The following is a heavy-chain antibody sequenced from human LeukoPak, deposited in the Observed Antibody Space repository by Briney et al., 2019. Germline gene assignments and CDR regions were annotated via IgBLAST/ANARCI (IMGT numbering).Heavy chain of an antibody. CDR2: IYTSGTT. CDR3: ARGSLLWFGDWFDP. D-gene: IGHD3-10*01. Sequence: SETLSLTCTVSGGSISSGSYYWSWIRQPAGKGLEWIGRIYTSGTTNYNPSLKSRVTISVDTSKNQFSLKLSSVTAADTAVYYCARGSLLWFGDWFDPWGQGTLVTVSS. V-gene: IGHV4-61*02. J-gene: IGHJ5*02. CDR1: GGSISSGSYY.